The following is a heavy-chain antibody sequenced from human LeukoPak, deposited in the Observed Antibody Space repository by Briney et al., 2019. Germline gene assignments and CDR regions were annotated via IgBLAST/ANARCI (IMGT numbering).Heavy chain of an antibody. CDR1: GFTFSSYN. J-gene: IGHJ4*02. D-gene: IGHD5-12*01. V-gene: IGHV3-21*01. Sequence: GGSLRLSCAASGFTFSSYNMNWVRQAPGKGLEWVSSISSSSSYIYYADSVKGRFTISRDNAKNSLYLQMNSLRAEDTAVYYCARDESEYSGHDSFYYFDYWGQGTLVTVSS. CDR3: ARDESEYSGHDSFYYFDY. CDR2: ISSSSSYI.